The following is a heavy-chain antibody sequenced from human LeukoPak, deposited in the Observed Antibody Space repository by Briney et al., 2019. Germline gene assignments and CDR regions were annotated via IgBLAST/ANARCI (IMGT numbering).Heavy chain of an antibody. CDR1: GFTFSTYS. CDR3: TKDVVPDSGWDLDY. CDR2: IYPNGGST. J-gene: IGHJ4*02. D-gene: IGHD6-19*01. V-gene: IGHV3-23*01. Sequence: PGGSLRLSCAASGFTFSTYSMTWVRQGQGKGLEWVSSIYPNGGSTFYADSVKGRFTISRDNSKNTLYLQMSSLRTEDTAIYYCTKDVVPDSGWDLDYWGQGTLVTVSS.